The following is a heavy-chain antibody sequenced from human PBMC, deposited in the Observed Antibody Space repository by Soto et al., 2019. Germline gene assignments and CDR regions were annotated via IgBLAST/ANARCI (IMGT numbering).Heavy chain of an antibody. CDR2: ISWDGGST. V-gene: IGHV3-43*01. Sequence: GGSLRLSCAASGFTFVDYTMHWVRQAAGKGLEWVSLISWDGGSTYYADSVKGRFTISRDNSKNSLYLQMNSLRTEDTALYYCAKDGIAARPVSYHYGMDVWGQGTTVTVSS. CDR3: AKDGIAARPVSYHYGMDV. CDR1: GFTFVDYT. D-gene: IGHD6-6*01. J-gene: IGHJ6*02.